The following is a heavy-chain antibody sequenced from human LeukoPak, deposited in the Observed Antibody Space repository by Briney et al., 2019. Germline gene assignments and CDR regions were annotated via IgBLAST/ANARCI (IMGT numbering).Heavy chain of an antibody. Sequence: SETLSLTCTVSGGSISSGGYYWSWIRQHPGKGLEWIGYIYYSGSTYYNPSLKGRVTLSVDTSKSQFSLKLSSVTAADTAVYYCARGAAAAPYSGGQGTLVTVSS. J-gene: IGHJ4*02. CDR1: GGSISSGGYY. D-gene: IGHD6-13*01. V-gene: IGHV4-31*03. CDR3: ARGAAAAPYS. CDR2: IYYSGST.